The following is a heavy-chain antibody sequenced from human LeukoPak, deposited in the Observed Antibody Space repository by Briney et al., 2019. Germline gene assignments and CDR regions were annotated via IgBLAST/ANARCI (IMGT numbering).Heavy chain of an antibody. D-gene: IGHD3-10*01. CDR1: GYTFTSYA. Sequence: ASVKVSCNASGYTFTSYAMHWVRQAPGQRLEWMGWINAGNGNTKYSQEFQGRVTITRDTSASTAYMELSSLRSEDMAVYYCARSMVRGVMDYWGQGTLVTVSS. J-gene: IGHJ4*02. V-gene: IGHV1-3*03. CDR3: ARSMVRGVMDY. CDR2: INAGNGNT.